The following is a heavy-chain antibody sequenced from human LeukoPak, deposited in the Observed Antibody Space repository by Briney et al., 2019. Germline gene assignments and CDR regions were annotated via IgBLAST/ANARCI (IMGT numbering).Heavy chain of an antibody. V-gene: IGHV4-59*08. CDR2: IYYSGST. CDR1: GGSISSYY. CDR3: ARCVVMTAIPSPWYFDL. D-gene: IGHD2-21*02. Sequence: PSETLSLTCTVSGGSISSYYWSWIRQPPGKGLEWIGYIYYSGSTNYNPSLKSRVTISVDTSKNQFSLKLSSVTAADTAVYYCARCVVMTAIPSPWYFDLWGRGTLVTVSS. J-gene: IGHJ2*01.